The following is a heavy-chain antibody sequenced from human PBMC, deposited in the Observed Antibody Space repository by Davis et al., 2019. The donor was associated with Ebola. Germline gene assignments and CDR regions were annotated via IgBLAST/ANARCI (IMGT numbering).Heavy chain of an antibody. V-gene: IGHV3-7*01. CDR2: IKQDGSEK. Sequence: PGGSLRLSCAASGFTFSSYSMSWVRQAPGKGLEWVANIKQDGSEKYYVDSVKGRFTISRDNAKNSLSLEMNSLRAEDTAVYYCARVGGSCYGYWGQGALVSVSS. J-gene: IGHJ4*02. CDR3: ARVGGSCYGY. D-gene: IGHD2-15*01. CDR1: GFTFSSYS.